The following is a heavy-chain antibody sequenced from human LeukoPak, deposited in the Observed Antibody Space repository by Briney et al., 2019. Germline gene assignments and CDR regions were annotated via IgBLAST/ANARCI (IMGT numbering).Heavy chain of an antibody. CDR3: AREKYFSLSDAAVDY. CDR1: GGSFSGHY. Sequence: SENLSFTCAGYGGSFSGHYWSWHRQPPGKGLEWIGEINHSRSTNYNPSLKSRVTISVDTYKNQYSLKLSSVTAADTAVYYCAREKYFSLSDAAVDYWSQGTLITVSS. D-gene: IGHD2/OR15-2a*01. J-gene: IGHJ4*01. CDR2: INHSRST. V-gene: IGHV4-34*01.